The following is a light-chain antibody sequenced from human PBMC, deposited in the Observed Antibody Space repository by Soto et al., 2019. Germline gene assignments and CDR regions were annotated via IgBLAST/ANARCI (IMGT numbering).Light chain of an antibody. CDR1: SSDVGSYNL. CDR3: CSYAGSSTYV. CDR2: EVS. V-gene: IGLV2-23*02. Sequence: QSVLTQPASVSGSRGQSITIFCTGTSSDVGSYNLVSWYQQHPGKAPKLMIYEVSKRPSGVSNRFSGSKSGNTASLTISGLQAEDEADYYCCSYAGSSTYVFRTGNKVTVL. J-gene: IGLJ1*01.